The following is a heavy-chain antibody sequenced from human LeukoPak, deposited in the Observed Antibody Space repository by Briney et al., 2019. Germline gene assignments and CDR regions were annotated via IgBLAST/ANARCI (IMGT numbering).Heavy chain of an antibody. CDR1: GYTFTGYY. J-gene: IGHJ4*02. CDR2: VNPNSGGT. CDR3: ATLDPAECTNGVCYTFDY. Sequence: ASVKVSCKASGYTFTGYYMHWVRQAPGQGLEWMGRVNPNSGGTNYAQKFQGRVTMTRDTSISTAYMELSRLRSDDTAVYYCATLDPAECTNGVCYTFDYWGQGTLVTVSP. D-gene: IGHD2-8*01. V-gene: IGHV1-2*06.